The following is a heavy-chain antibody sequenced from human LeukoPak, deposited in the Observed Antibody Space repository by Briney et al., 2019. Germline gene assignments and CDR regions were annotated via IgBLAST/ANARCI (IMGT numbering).Heavy chain of an antibody. CDR3: ARGSAASGFDP. J-gene: IGHJ5*02. CDR2: IYSGDST. D-gene: IGHD6-13*01. V-gene: IGHV3-53*01. CDR1: GFTVRSNY. Sequence: GGSLRLSCAASGFTVRSNYMHWVRQAPGKGLEWVSVIYSGDSTYYADSVKGRFTISRDNSKNMLYLQMNSLSAEDTAAYSCARGSAASGFDPWGQGTLVTVSS.